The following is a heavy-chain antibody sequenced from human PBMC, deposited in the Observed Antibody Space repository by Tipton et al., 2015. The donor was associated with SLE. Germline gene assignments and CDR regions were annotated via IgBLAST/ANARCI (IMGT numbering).Heavy chain of an antibody. Sequence: TLSLTCTVSGGAISSGGYYWSWVRPPAGEGLEWVGRIYTSGETVYNPSLKRRVTISMDLSNNQFSVNLSSVTASDTAVYYCAKTLAGATPGRYQSYWYFDLWGRGLRVIVSS. CDR3: AKTLAGATPGRYQSYWYFDL. CDR2: IYTSGET. V-gene: IGHV4-61*02. CDR1: GGAISSGGYY. D-gene: IGHD1-1*01. J-gene: IGHJ2*01.